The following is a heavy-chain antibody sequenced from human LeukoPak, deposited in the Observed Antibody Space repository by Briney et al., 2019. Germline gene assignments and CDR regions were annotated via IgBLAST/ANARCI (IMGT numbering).Heavy chain of an antibody. Sequence: GGSLRLSCAASGFTFSSYRMNWVRQAPGKGLKGVSSISSKSSYIYYADSVKGRFTISRDNAKNSLLLKMSSLRAEDTAVYYCARESWDIVAVPAALDYWGQGTMVTVPS. CDR2: ISSKSSYI. CDR1: GFTFSSYR. J-gene: IGHJ4*02. V-gene: IGHV3-21*01. D-gene: IGHD2-2*01. CDR3: ARESWDIVAVPAALDY.